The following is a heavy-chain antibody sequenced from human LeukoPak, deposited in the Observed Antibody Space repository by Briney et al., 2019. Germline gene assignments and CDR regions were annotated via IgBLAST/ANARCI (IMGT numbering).Heavy chain of an antibody. J-gene: IGHJ4*02. CDR3: AKGREGYDFWSGYLHFDY. Sequence: GGSLRLSCAASGFTFSSYAMSWVRQAPGKGLEWVSAISGSGGSTYYADSVKGRFTISRDNSKNTLYLQMNSLRAEDTAVYYCAKGREGYDFWSGYLHFDYWGQGTLVTVSS. V-gene: IGHV3-23*01. CDR2: ISGSGGST. CDR1: GFTFSSYA. D-gene: IGHD3-3*01.